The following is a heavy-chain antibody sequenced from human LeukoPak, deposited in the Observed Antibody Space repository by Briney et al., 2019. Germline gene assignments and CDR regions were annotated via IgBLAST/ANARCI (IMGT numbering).Heavy chain of an antibody. Sequence: KPSETLSLTCTVSGGSISSYYWSWIRQPPGKGLEWIGYIYYSGSTNYNPSLKSRVTISVDTSKNQFSLKLSSVTAADTAVYYCAGEGSGIAAAGPRGYFDYWGQGTLVTVSS. D-gene: IGHD6-13*01. J-gene: IGHJ4*02. V-gene: IGHV4-59*01. CDR3: AGEGSGIAAAGPRGYFDY. CDR1: GGSISSYY. CDR2: IYYSGST.